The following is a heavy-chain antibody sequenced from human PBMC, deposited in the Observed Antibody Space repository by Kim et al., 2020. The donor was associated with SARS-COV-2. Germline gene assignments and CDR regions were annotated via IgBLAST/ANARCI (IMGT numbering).Heavy chain of an antibody. J-gene: IGHJ5*02. CDR2: IVVGSGNT. CDR3: AAGLGLGRGDSWFDP. CDR1: GFTFTSSA. Sequence: SVKVSCKASGFTFTSSAMQWVRQARGQRLEWIGWIVVGSGNTNYAQKFQERVTITRDMSTSTAYMELSSLRSEDTAVYYCAAGLGLGRGDSWFDPWGQGTLVTVSS. D-gene: IGHD7-27*01. V-gene: IGHV1-58*02.